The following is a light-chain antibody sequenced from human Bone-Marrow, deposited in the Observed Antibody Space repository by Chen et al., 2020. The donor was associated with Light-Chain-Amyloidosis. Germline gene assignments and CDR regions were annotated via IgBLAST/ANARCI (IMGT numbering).Light chain of an antibody. CDR2: RDT. Sequence: SYELTQPPSVSVSPGQTARITCSGDDLPTKYAYWYQQKPGQAPVLVIHRDTERPSGISERFPGSSSGTTATFTISGVQAEDEADYPCQSADSSGTYEVIFGGGTKLTVL. J-gene: IGLJ2*01. V-gene: IGLV3-25*03. CDR3: QSADSSGTYEVI. CDR1: DLPTKY.